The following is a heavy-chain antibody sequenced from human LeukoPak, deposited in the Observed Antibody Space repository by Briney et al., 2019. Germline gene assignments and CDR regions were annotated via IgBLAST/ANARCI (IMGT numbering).Heavy chain of an antibody. CDR1: GFTFSSYS. D-gene: IGHD2-2*01. V-gene: IGHV3-48*04. CDR3: ARGLPATLLDY. CDR2: ISGSSSTI. Sequence: GGSLRLSCAASGFTFSSYSMNWVRQAPGKGLEWGSYISGSSSTIYYADSVKGRFTISRDNAKNSLYLQMNSLRAEDTAVYYCARGLPATLLDYWGQGTLVTVSS. J-gene: IGHJ4*02.